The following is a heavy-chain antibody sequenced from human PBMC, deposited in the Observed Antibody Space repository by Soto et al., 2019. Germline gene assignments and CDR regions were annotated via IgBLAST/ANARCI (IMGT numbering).Heavy chain of an antibody. J-gene: IGHJ5*02. CDR3: AVDWEDIRQRNCFDR. Sequence: QLVQSGVEVKKPGASVRVSCKASGYTFINYGISWVRQAPGQGLEWMGWISGYDGRTNYAQRFQGRVAMTTDTSTNTAYMELTSPASDDTALYYSAVDWEDIRQRNCFDRWGQGTLVNVSS. CDR2: ISGYDGRT. D-gene: IGHD1-26*01. CDR1: GYTFINYG. V-gene: IGHV1-18*01.